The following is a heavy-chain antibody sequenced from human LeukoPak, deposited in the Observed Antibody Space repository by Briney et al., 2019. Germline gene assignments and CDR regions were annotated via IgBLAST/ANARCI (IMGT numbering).Heavy chain of an antibody. V-gene: IGHV1-18*01. CDR2: ISAYNGNT. CDR3: ARGDPRSGSYSLDYYYYMDV. D-gene: IGHD1-26*01. J-gene: IGHJ6*03. CDR1: GYTFTSYG. Sequence: ASVKVSCKTSGYTFTSYGISWVRQAPGQGLEWMGWISAYNGNTNYAQKFQGRVTVTTDTSTSTAYMELSSLRSEDTAVYYCARGDPRSGSYSLDYYYYMDVWGKGTTVTVSS.